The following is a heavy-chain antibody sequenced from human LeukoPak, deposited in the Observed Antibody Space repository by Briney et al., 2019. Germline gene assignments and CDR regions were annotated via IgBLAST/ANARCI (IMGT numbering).Heavy chain of an antibody. CDR2: INYNGDST. D-gene: IGHD5-24*01. J-gene: IGHJ4*02. CDR3: ARDSGGDTYNDYFDS. CDR1: GFSFNTYA. V-gene: IGHV3-64*01. Sequence: GGSLRLSCAASGFSFNTYAMHWVRQAPGKGLECVSAINYNGDSTYYANPVKGRFIISRDNSKKTLFLQMGSLRAEDTAVYYCARDSGGDTYNDYFDSWGQGTLVTVSS.